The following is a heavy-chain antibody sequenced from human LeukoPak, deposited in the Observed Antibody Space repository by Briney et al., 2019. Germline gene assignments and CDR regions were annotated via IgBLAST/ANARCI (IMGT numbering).Heavy chain of an antibody. Sequence: GGSLRLSCAASGITFSNYAMSWVRQAPGKGPEWVSAIGSSGTITYYADPVKGRFTVSRDNSKNTLYLQMNSLRVEDTAIYYCAGGGTIWGRGTMVTVSS. CDR2: IGSSGTIT. CDR1: GITFSNYA. CDR3: AGGGTI. D-gene: IGHD3-16*01. J-gene: IGHJ3*02. V-gene: IGHV3-23*01.